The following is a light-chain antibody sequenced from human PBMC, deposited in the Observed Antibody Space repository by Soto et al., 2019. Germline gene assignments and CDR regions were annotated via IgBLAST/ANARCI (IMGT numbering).Light chain of an antibody. Sequence: QAVVTQEPSFSVSPGGTVTLTCGLSSGSVSTSNYPSWYQQTPGQAPRTLIYSTNSRPSGVPDRFSGSILGNKAALTISGAQADDESDYYCLLFMSSGISVFGGGTKLTVL. CDR2: STN. V-gene: IGLV8-61*01. J-gene: IGLJ3*02. CDR3: LLFMSSGISV. CDR1: SGSVSTSNY.